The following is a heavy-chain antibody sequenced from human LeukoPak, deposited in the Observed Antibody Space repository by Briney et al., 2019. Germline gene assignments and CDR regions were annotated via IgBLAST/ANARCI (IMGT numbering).Heavy chain of an antibody. V-gene: IGHV3-21*01. CDR3: ARDHYYGSGSYVDY. CDR2: ISSSSSYI. J-gene: IGHJ4*02. Sequence: GGSLRLSCAASGFTFSSYEMNWVRQAPGKGLEWVSSISSSSSYIYYADSVKGRFTISRDNAKNSLYLQMNSLRAEDTAVYYCARDHYYGSGSYVDYWGQGTLVTVSS. CDR1: GFTFSSYE. D-gene: IGHD3-10*01.